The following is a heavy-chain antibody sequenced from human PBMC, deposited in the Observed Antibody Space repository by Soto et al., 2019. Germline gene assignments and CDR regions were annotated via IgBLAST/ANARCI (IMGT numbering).Heavy chain of an antibody. V-gene: IGHV1-69*08. D-gene: IGHD3-22*01. Sequence: QVQLVQSGAEVKKPGSSVKVSCKASGGTFSSYTISWVRQAPGQGLEWMGRIIPILGIANYAQKFQGRVTITADKSTSTAYMELSSLRSEDTAVYYCARDLSSGYPLGYWGQGTLVTVSS. CDR1: GGTFSSYT. CDR2: IIPILGIA. CDR3: ARDLSSGYPLGY. J-gene: IGHJ4*02.